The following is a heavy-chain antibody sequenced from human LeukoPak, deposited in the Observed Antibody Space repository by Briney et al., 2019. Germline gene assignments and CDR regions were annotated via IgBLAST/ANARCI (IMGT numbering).Heavy chain of an antibody. CDR2: INSDGSST. CDR3: ARSYYYGSAGYAFDI. Sequence: PGGSLRLSCAASGFTFSSYWMHWVRQAPGKGLVWVSRINSDGSSTSYADSVKGRFTISRDSAKNTLYLVMNSLRAEDTAVYYCARSYYYGSAGYAFDIWGQGTMVTVSS. CDR1: GFTFSSYW. D-gene: IGHD3-10*01. J-gene: IGHJ3*02. V-gene: IGHV3-74*01.